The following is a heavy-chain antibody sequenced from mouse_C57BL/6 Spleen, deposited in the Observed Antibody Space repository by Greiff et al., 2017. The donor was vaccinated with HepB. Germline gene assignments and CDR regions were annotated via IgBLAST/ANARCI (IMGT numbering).Heavy chain of an antibody. CDR1: GYTFTSYW. Sequence: QVHLKQPGAELVKPGASVKMSCKASGYTFTSYWITWVKQRPGQGLEWIGDIYPGSGSTNYNEKFKSKATLTVDTSSSTAYMQLSSLTSEDSAVYYCARDYGNFYWYFDVWGTGTTVTVSS. D-gene: IGHD2-1*01. J-gene: IGHJ1*03. CDR3: ARDYGNFYWYFDV. V-gene: IGHV1-55*01. CDR2: IYPGSGST.